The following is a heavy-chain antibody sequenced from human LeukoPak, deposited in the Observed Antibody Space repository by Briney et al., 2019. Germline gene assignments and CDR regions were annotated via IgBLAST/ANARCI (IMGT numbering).Heavy chain of an antibody. J-gene: IGHJ5*02. CDR2: IKQDGSEK. CDR1: GFTFSSYW. CDR3: ARDHFRQVVITVYKWFDP. D-gene: IGHD3-22*01. Sequence: GGSLRLSCAASGFTFSSYWMSWVRQAPGKGLEWVANIKQDGSEKYYVDSVKGRFTISRDNAKNSLYLQMNSLRAEDTAVYYCARDHFRQVVITVYKWFDPWGQGTLVTVSS. V-gene: IGHV3-7*01.